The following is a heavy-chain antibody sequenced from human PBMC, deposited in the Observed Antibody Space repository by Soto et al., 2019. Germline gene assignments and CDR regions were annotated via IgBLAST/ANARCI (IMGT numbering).Heavy chain of an antibody. CDR3: ARDCSSSSCSVWAY. CDR2: ITASGEKL. J-gene: IGHJ4*02. D-gene: IGHD2-2*01. V-gene: IGHV3-23*01. CDR1: GFSLSSYA. Sequence: GALRLSCAASGFSLSSYAMTWVRQAPGKGLEWVSGITASGEKLYYADSVKGRFTVSRDNSKNTLYLQMHSLRADDTAVYYCARDCSSSSCSVWAYWAQGTLVTVSS.